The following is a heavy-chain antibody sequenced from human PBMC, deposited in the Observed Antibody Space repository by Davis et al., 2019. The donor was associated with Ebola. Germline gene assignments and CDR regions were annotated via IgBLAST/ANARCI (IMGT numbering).Heavy chain of an antibody. CDR1: GGTFSTYA. D-gene: IGHD3-10*01. CDR2: INAGNGNT. J-gene: IGHJ6*02. V-gene: IGHV1-3*03. Sequence: ASVKVSCKASGGTFSTYAMHWVRQAPGQRLEWMGWINAGNGNTKYSQELQGRVSIIRDTSASTAYMELSSLRSEDTAVYYCARALWFGELFWYYYGMDVWGQGTTVTVSS. CDR3: ARALWFGELFWYYYGMDV.